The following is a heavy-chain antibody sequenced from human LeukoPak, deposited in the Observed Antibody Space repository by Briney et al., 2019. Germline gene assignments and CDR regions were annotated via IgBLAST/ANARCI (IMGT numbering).Heavy chain of an antibody. J-gene: IGHJ4*02. Sequence: SETLSLTCTVSGSSISSYYWSWIRQPPGKGLEWIGNIYYSGSTYYNPSLKSRVTISVDTSKNQFSLKLSSVTAADTAVYYCARDQGRWLVRTFDYWGQGTLVTVSS. CDR2: IYYSGST. D-gene: IGHD6-19*01. CDR1: GSSISSYY. V-gene: IGHV4-59*12. CDR3: ARDQGRWLVRTFDY.